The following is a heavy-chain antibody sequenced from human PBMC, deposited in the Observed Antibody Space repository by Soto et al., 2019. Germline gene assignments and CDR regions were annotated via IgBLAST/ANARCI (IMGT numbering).Heavy chain of an antibody. Sequence: ASVKVSCKVSGYTLTELSMHWVRQAPGKGLEWMGGFDPEDGETIYAQKFQGRVTMTEDTSTDTAYMELSSLRSEDTAVYYCARDLSLLYCSSTSCPGPYNWFDPWGQGTLVTVSS. CDR1: GYTLTELS. CDR2: FDPEDGET. CDR3: ARDLSLLYCSSTSCPGPYNWFDP. J-gene: IGHJ5*02. V-gene: IGHV1-24*01. D-gene: IGHD2-2*01.